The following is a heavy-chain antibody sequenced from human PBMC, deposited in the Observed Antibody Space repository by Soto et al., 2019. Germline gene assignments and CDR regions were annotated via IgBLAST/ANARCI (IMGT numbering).Heavy chain of an antibody. CDR3: VKDARGVYYDSIGPY. CDR2: ISSNGGST. V-gene: IGHV3-64D*08. Sequence: GGSLLLSFSASGFTFISYALHWVRQAPEKGLEYVSAISSNGGSTYDADSVKGRFTSSRDNSKNTLYLQMSSLRAEDSALYYCVKDARGVYYDSIGPYWGQGSLVTVSS. D-gene: IGHD3-22*01. J-gene: IGHJ4*02. CDR1: GFTFISYA.